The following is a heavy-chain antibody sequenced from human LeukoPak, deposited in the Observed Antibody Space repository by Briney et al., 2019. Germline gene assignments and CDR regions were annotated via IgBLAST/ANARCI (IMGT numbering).Heavy chain of an antibody. Sequence: PSETLSLTCTVSGGSISSYYWSWIRQPAGKGLEWIGRIYTSGSTNYNPSLKSRVTMSVDTSKNQISLKLSSVTAADTAVYYCARDLYKSGWLVRGMDVWGQGTTVTVSS. CDR3: ARDLYKSGWLVRGMDV. J-gene: IGHJ6*02. CDR1: GGSISSYY. V-gene: IGHV4-4*07. D-gene: IGHD6-19*01. CDR2: IYTSGST.